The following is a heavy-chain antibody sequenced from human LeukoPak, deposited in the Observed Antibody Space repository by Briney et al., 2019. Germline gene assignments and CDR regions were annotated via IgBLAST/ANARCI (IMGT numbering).Heavy chain of an antibody. CDR1: GGSISSYS. Sequence: SETLSLTCTVSGGSISSYSWSWIRQPAGKGLEWIGRISTSGSTNYNPSLKSRVTMPVDTSKNQFSLKLSSVTAADTAVYYCARTNYDSSGYYSKFDYWGQGALVTVSS. CDR2: ISTSGST. CDR3: ARTNYDSSGYYSKFDY. D-gene: IGHD3-22*01. V-gene: IGHV4-4*07. J-gene: IGHJ4*02.